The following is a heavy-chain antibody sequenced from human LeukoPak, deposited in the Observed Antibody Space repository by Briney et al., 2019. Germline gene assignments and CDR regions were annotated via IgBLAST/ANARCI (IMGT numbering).Heavy chain of an antibody. D-gene: IGHD1-26*01. Sequence: SETLSLTCAVYGGSFSGYYWSWIRQPPGKGLEWIGEINHSGSTNYNPSLKSRVTISVDASKNQFSLKLSSVTAADTAVYYCARDPGGWELGGFDYWGQGTLVTVSS. CDR1: GGSFSGYY. CDR3: ARDPGGWELGGFDY. J-gene: IGHJ4*02. CDR2: INHSGST. V-gene: IGHV4-34*01.